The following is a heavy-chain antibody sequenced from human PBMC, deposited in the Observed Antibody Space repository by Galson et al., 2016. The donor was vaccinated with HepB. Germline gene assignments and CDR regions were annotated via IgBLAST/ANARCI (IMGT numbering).Heavy chain of an antibody. V-gene: IGHV3-48*04. Sequence: SLRLSCAASGFTFSSYSMNWVRQAPGKGLEWVSYISVYRTIYYAESVKGRFTISRDNARNSLYLQMNTLRADDTAVYYCARSVEGHFDYWGQGILVTVSS. CDR3: ARSVEGHFDY. J-gene: IGHJ4*02. CDR1: GFTFSSYS. CDR2: ISVYRTI. D-gene: IGHD1-1*01.